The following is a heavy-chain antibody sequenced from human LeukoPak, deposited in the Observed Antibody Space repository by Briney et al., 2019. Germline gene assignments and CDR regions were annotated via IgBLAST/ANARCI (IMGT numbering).Heavy chain of an antibody. Sequence: SETLSLTCAVYAGSLSGHYWSWVRQPPGRGLEWIGDINHSGSTNYNPSVKGRVSISIDPSMNQFSLNLSSVTAADTAVYFCARAVTLYTGSYYSPHRPLDYWGQGTLVSVSS. CDR3: ARAVTLYTGSYYSPHRPLDY. J-gene: IGHJ4*02. D-gene: IGHD1-26*01. CDR2: INHSGST. CDR1: AGSLSGHY. V-gene: IGHV4-34*01.